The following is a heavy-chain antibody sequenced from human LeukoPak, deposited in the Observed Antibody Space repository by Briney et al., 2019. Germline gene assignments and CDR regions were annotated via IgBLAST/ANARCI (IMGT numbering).Heavy chain of an antibody. CDR3: AREPGGARYSGYDPFDY. CDR2: INSDGSST. J-gene: IGHJ4*02. CDR1: GFIFSSYW. V-gene: IGHV3-74*01. D-gene: IGHD5-12*01. Sequence: PGGSLRLSCAASGFIFSSYWMYWVRQAPGKGLVWVSRINSDGSSTSYADSVKGRFTISRDNAKNTLYLQMNSLRAEDTAVYYCAREPGGARYSGYDPFDYWGQGTLVTVSS.